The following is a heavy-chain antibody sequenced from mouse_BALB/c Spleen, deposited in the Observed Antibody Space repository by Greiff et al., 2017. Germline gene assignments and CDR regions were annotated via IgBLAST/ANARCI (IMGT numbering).Heavy chain of an antibody. J-gene: IGHJ1*01. D-gene: IGHD2-1*01. V-gene: IGHV5-6-5*01. CDR3: ARNGIYWYFDV. Sequence: EVMLVESGGGLVKPGGSLKLSCAASGFTFSSYAMSWVRQTPEKRLEWVASISSGGSTYYPESVKGRFTISRDNARNILYLQMSSLRSEDTAMYYCARNGIYWYFDVWGAGTTVTVSS. CDR1: GFTFSSYA. CDR2: ISSGGST.